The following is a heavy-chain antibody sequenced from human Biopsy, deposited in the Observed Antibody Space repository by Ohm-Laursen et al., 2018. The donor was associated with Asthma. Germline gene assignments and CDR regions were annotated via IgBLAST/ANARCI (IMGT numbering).Heavy chain of an antibody. V-gene: IGHV1-69*01. J-gene: IGHJ4*02. D-gene: IGHD2-2*01. Sequence: SSVNVSCKSLGGTFNTYVIGWVRQAPGQGLEWMGGINSVFGTTTYPQKFQDRVTITADDSTSTDYMELSSLRSEDTAVYYCARKAGSCISRTCYSLDFWGQGTLVTVSS. CDR2: INSVFGTT. CDR1: GGTFNTYV. CDR3: ARKAGSCISRTCYSLDF.